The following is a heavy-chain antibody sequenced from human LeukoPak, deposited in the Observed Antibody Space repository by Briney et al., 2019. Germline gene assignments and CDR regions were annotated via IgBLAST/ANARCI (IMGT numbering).Heavy chain of an antibody. CDR3: AKLHMAAARLPVDY. Sequence: GGSLRLSCAASGFTFSSYGMHWVPQAPGKGLQGVPFIRYDGSNKYYADSVKGRFTISRDNSKNTLYLQMNSLRAEDTAVYYCAKLHMAAARLPVDYWGQGTLVTVSS. D-gene: IGHD6-6*01. CDR2: IRYDGSNK. CDR1: GFTFSSYG. J-gene: IGHJ4*02. V-gene: IGHV3-30*02.